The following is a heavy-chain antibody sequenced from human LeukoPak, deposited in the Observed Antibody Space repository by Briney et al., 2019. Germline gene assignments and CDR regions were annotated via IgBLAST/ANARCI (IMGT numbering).Heavy chain of an antibody. J-gene: IGHJ3*02. CDR1: GFTFSDYY. V-gene: IGHV3-11*01. Sequence: GGSLRLSCAASGFTFSDYYMSWIRQAPGKGLEWVSYINSGGSTIYYADSVKGRFTISRDNAKHSLYLQMNSLRAEDKAVYYCARGASYSGYDHDAFDIWGQGTMVTVSS. CDR2: INSGGSTI. CDR3: ARGASYSGYDHDAFDI. D-gene: IGHD5-12*01.